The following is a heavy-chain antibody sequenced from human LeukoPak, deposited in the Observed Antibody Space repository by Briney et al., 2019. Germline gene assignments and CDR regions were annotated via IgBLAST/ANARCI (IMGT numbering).Heavy chain of an antibody. D-gene: IGHD2-21*02. Sequence: SVKVSCKASGGTFSSYAISWVRQAPGQGLEWMGRIIPIFGTANYAQKFQGRVTITTDESTSTAYMELSSLRSEDTAVYYCAITYCGGDCYSGGNWFDHWGQGTLATVSS. CDR3: AITYCGGDCYSGGNWFDH. CDR1: GGTFSSYA. V-gene: IGHV1-69*05. J-gene: IGHJ5*02. CDR2: IIPIFGTA.